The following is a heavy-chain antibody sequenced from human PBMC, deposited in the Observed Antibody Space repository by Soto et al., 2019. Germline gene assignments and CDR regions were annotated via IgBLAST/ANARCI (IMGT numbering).Heavy chain of an antibody. J-gene: IGHJ4*02. D-gene: IGHD2-8*02. V-gene: IGHV4-34*01. CDR1: GGSFSGYY. Sequence: QVQLQQWGAGLLKPSETLSLTCAVYGGSFSGYYWTWIRQPPGTGLEWIGEINHSGSPNYNPSLKSRVTISVDTAKHQFSLKLTSVTAADTAVYYCARDKITGLFDYWGQGTLVTVSS. CDR3: ARDKITGLFDY. CDR2: INHSGSP.